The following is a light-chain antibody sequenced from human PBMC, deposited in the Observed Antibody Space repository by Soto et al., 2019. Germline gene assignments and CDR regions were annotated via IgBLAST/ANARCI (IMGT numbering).Light chain of an antibody. J-gene: IGKJ5*01. CDR1: QSVSSH. Sequence: IWLTQSPRPLSLSPGERATLSCRASQSVSSHLAWFQQRPGQAPRLLIYDASNRATGIPARFSGRGSGTDFTLTISSLEPDDFAVYYCQQRRSAITFGQGARLEIK. CDR3: QQRRSAIT. V-gene: IGKV3-11*01. CDR2: DAS.